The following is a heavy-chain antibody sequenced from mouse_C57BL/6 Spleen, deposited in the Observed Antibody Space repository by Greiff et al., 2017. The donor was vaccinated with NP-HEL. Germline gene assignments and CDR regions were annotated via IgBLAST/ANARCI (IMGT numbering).Heavy chain of an antibody. CDR3: ARERFQFAY. CDR1: GYTFTSYG. CDR2: IYPRSGNT. J-gene: IGHJ3*01. V-gene: IGHV1-81*01. Sequence: QVQLQQSGAELARPGASVKLSCTASGYTFTSYGISWVKQRTGQGLEWIGEIYPRSGNTYYNEKFKGKATLTADKSSSTAYMELRSLTSEDSAVYVCARERFQFAYWGQGTLVTVSA.